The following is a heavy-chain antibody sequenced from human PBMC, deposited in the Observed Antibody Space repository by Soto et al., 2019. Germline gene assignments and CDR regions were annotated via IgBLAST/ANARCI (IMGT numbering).Heavy chain of an antibody. Sequence: QVHLVQSGAEVKKPGASVKVSCKGSGYAFTTYGITWVRQAPGQGLEWMGWISAHNGNTNYAQKLQGRVTVTRDTSTSTAYMELRSLRSDDTAVYYCARGHEFGGNSDAFDVWGQGTMVIVSS. CDR3: ARGHEFGGNSDAFDV. V-gene: IGHV1-18*01. CDR1: GYAFTTYG. D-gene: IGHD2-15*01. CDR2: ISAHNGNT. J-gene: IGHJ3*01.